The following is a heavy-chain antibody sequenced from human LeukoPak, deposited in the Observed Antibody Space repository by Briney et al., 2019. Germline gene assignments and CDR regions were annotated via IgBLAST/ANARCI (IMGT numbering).Heavy chain of an antibody. CDR3: ARSRFPDAFDI. CDR2: IYYSGST. CDR1: GGSISSSSYY. J-gene: IGHJ3*02. Sequence: PSETLSLTCTVSGGSISSSSYYWGWIRQPPGKGLEWIGSIYYSGSTYYNPSLKSRVTISVDTSKNQFSLKLSSVTAADTAVYYCARSRFPDAFDIWGQGTMVTVSS. V-gene: IGHV4-39*01. D-gene: IGHD2-2*01.